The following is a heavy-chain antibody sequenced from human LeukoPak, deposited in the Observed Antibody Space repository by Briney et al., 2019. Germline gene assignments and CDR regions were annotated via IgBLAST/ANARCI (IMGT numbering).Heavy chain of an antibody. V-gene: IGHV3-74*01. Sequence: GGSLRLSWAPSGFTLSSSWMHWVGQAQGRGLGWVSRINREGSSTSYADSVKGRFTISRDNAKNTLYLQMNSLRAEDTAVYYCASSGPYCSGGSCGVDYWGQGTLVTVSS. D-gene: IGHD2-15*01. CDR3: ASSGPYCSGGSCGVDY. CDR2: INREGSST. CDR1: GFTLSSSW. J-gene: IGHJ4*02.